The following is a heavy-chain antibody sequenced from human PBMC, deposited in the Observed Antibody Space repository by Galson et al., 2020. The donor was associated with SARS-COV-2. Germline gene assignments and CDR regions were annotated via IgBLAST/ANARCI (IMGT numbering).Heavy chain of an antibody. J-gene: IGHJ6*02. D-gene: IGHD2-21*02. CDR2: INPSTGSA. CDR3: VRGLSGDWPYYYFYGMDV. V-gene: IGHV1-2*02. Sequence: ASVTVSCKASGYRFTGSYMYWVRPAPGQGLAYMGWINPSTGSASYGQNFQDRVTMTSDMSITTVFLKLSGLRIDDTAAYYCVRGLSGDWPYYYFYGMDVWGQGTTVTVSS. CDR1: GYRFTGSY.